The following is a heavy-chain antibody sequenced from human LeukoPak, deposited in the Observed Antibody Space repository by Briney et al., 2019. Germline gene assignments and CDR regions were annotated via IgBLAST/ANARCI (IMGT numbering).Heavy chain of an antibody. V-gene: IGHV4-34*01. J-gene: IGHJ4*02. Sequence: SETLSLTCAVYGGSFSGYYWSWIRQPPGKGLEWIGEINHSGSTNYNPSLKSRVTMSVDKSKNQFSLKLSSVTAADTAVYYCARGTYLTVTTEYFLQYWGQGTLVTVSS. CDR3: ARGTYLTVTTEYFLQY. CDR1: GGSFSGYY. CDR2: INHSGST. D-gene: IGHD4-17*01.